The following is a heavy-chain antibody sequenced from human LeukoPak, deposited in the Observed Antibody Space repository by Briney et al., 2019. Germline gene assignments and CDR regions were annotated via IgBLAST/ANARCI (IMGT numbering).Heavy chain of an antibody. J-gene: IGHJ4*02. D-gene: IGHD6-19*01. CDR2: IYYSGST. V-gene: IGHV4-59*01. Sequence: PSETLSLTCTVSGGSISSYYWSWIRQPPGKGLEWIGYIYYSGSTNYNPSLKSRVTISVDTSKNQFSLKLSSVTAADTAMYYCARSDSSGWHGAYYFDYWGQGTLVTVSS. CDR1: GGSISSYY. CDR3: ARSDSSGWHGAYYFDY.